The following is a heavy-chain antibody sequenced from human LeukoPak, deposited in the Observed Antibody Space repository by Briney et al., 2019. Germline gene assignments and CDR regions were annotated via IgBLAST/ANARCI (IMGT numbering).Heavy chain of an antibody. CDR2: ISWNSGSI. D-gene: IGHD3-22*01. V-gene: IGHV3-9*01. J-gene: IGHJ4*02. CDR3: AKVSDYYDSSGYFGY. Sequence: GGSLRLSCAASGFTFDDYAMHWVRQAPGKGLEWVSGISWNSGSIGYADSVKGRFTISRDDAKNSLYLQMNSLRAEDTALYYCAKVSDYYDSSGYFGYWGQGTLVTVSS. CDR1: GFTFDDYA.